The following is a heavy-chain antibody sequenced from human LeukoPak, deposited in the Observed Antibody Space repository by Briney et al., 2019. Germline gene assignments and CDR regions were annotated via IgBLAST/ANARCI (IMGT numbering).Heavy chain of an antibody. CDR2: ISRSGSTI. Sequence: PGGSLRLSCAVSGFTFSDYYMSWIRQAPGKGLEWVSYISRSGSTIYYADSVKGRFTISRDNAKNSLYLQMNSLRAEDTAVYYCARAGEGGAYCGAEPSQGFDPWGQGTLVTVSS. CDR1: GFTFSDYY. CDR3: ARAGEGGAYCGAEPSQGFDP. V-gene: IGHV3-11*04. J-gene: IGHJ5*02. D-gene: IGHD2-21*01.